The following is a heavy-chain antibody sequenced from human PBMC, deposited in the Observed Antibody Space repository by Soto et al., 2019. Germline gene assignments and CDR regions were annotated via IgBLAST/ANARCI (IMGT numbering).Heavy chain of an antibody. CDR3: ARDLFSPYGSWSKRFDY. V-gene: IGHV4-59*01. CDR2: LDYSGTT. Sequence: SQTLPLTCTGSGGSISRYYWNWSRQSPGKGLEWIASLDYSGTTNYNPSLKSRITTSVDPSKEQFSLKMRSVTAADTAVYYCARDLFSPYGSWSKRFDYRGQRTLVTGSS. D-gene: IGHD6-19*01. J-gene: IGHJ4*02. CDR1: GGSISRYY.